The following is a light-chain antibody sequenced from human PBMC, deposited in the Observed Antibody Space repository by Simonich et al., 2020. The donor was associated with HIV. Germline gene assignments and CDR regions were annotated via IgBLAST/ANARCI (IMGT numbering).Light chain of an antibody. V-gene: IGKV4-1*01. J-gene: IGKJ3*01. Sequence: DIVMTQSPDSLAVSLGARATINCKSSQSVLYSSKNKNYLAWYQQKPGQPPQLLIYWASTRESGVPDRFSGSGSGTDFTLTISSLQAEDVAVYYCQQYFTTPPTFGPGTKVDIK. CDR2: WAS. CDR3: QQYFTTPPT. CDR1: QSVLYSSKNKNY.